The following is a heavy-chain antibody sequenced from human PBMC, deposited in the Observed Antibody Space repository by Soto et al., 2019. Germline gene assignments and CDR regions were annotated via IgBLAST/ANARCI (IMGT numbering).Heavy chain of an antibody. CDR3: ARVTDYYESSGYFDY. V-gene: IGHV3-48*01. Sequence: GGSLRLSCAASGFTFSSYSMNWVRQAPGKGLEWVSYISSSSSTIYYADSVKGRFTISRDNAKNSLNLQMNSLRAEDTAVYYCARVTDYYESSGYFDYWGQGTLVTVSS. CDR1: GFTFSSYS. D-gene: IGHD3-22*01. CDR2: ISSSSSTI. J-gene: IGHJ4*02.